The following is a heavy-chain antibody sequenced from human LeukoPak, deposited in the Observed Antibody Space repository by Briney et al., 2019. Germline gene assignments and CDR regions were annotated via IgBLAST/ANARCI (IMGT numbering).Heavy chain of an antibody. D-gene: IGHD6-13*01. CDR3: ARGREQQLVPSYYMDV. Sequence: PSETLSLTCTVSGGSISSYYWSWIRQPPGKGLEWIGYIYYSGSTNYNTSLKSRVTISVDTSKNQFSLKLSSVTAADTAVYYCARGREQQLVPSYYMDVWGKGTTVTVSS. J-gene: IGHJ6*03. V-gene: IGHV4-59*01. CDR2: IYYSGST. CDR1: GGSISSYY.